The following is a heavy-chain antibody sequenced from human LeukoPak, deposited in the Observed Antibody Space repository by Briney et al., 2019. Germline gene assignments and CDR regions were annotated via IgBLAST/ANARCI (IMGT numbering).Heavy chain of an antibody. J-gene: IGHJ4*02. CDR1: GFTFSNYL. CDR2: INSDESNT. CDR3: ARPTVTMMVF. D-gene: IGHD3-22*01. V-gene: IGHV3-74*01. Sequence: PGGSLRLSCAASGFTFSNYLMHWVRQAPGKGLVWVSRINSDESNTNSYADSVKGRFTISRDNAKNTLYLQMNSLRAEDTAVYYCARPTVTMMVFWGQGTLVTVSS.